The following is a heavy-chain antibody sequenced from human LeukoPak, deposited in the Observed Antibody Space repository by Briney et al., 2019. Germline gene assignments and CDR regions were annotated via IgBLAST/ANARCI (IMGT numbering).Heavy chain of an antibody. CDR3: AKDRAWGAFAY. V-gene: IGHV3-23*01. CDR1: GFIFTNHG. D-gene: IGHD1-26*01. J-gene: IGHJ4*02. CDR2: ITGDAGRT. Sequence: PGGSLRLSCAASGFIFTNHGMNWVRQAPGEGLEWVSGITGDAGRTYYADSVKGRFTISRDNSKNTLYLQMKSLRSEDTAIYYCAKDRAWGAFAYWGQGTLVTVSS.